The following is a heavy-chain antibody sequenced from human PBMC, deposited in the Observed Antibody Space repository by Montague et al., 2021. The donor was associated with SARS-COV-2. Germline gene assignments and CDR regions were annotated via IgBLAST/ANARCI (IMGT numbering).Heavy chain of an antibody. J-gene: IGHJ3*02. CDR1: GGSISSGGYY. Sequence: TLSLTCTVSGGSISSGGYYWSWIRQHPGKGLEWIGYNYYSGSTYYNPSLKSRVTISVDTSKNQFSLKLSSVTAADTAVYYCARATMIVVVIGAFDIWGQGTMVTVSS. V-gene: IGHV4-31*03. CDR2: NYYSGST. CDR3: ARATMIVVVIGAFDI. D-gene: IGHD3-22*01.